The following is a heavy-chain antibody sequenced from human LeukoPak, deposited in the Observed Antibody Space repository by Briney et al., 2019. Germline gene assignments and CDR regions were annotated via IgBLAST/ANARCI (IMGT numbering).Heavy chain of an antibody. V-gene: IGHV3-23*01. CDR3: AKDGTVAGLHYYFGY. CDR1: GFTFSSYA. J-gene: IGHJ4*02. Sequence: GGSLRLSCAASGFTFSSYAMSWARQAPGKGLEWVSVISGIGGSTYYADSVEGRFTISRDNSKNTLSLQMNSLRAEDTAVYYCAKDGTVAGLHYYFGYWGQGTQVTVSS. D-gene: IGHD6-19*01. CDR2: ISGIGGST.